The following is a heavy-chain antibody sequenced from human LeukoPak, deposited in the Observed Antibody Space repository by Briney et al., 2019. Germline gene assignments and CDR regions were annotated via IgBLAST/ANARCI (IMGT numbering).Heavy chain of an antibody. Sequence: GGSLRLSCAASGFTFSSYSMNWVRQAPGKGLEWVSYISSSSTIYYADSVKGRFTISRDNAKNSLYLQMNSLRAEDTAVYYCAREREYYYDSSGYPGDFQHWGQGTLVTVSS. V-gene: IGHV3-48*04. CDR1: GFTFSSYS. CDR3: AREREYYYDSSGYPGDFQH. CDR2: ISSSSTI. D-gene: IGHD3-22*01. J-gene: IGHJ1*01.